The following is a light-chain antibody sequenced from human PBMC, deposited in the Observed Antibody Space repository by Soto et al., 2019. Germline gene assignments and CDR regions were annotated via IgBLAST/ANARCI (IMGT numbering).Light chain of an antibody. CDR1: QDISHY. CDR2: DAS. CDR3: QQYDNLPWT. Sequence: DIQMTQSPSSLSASVGDRVTITCQASQDISHYLNWYQQKPGKAPKLLIYDASNLETGVPSRVSGSGAGTDCPVTISSLQPEDIATYYCQQYDNLPWTFGQGTKVEI. V-gene: IGKV1-33*01. J-gene: IGKJ1*01.